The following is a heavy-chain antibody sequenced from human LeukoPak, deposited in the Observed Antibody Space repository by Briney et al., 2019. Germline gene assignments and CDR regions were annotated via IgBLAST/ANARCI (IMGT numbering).Heavy chain of an antibody. Sequence: PSQTLSLTCAISGDSVSSNSAAWDWIRQSPSRGLEWLGRTYYRSKWYNDYAVSVKSRITINPDTSKNQFSLQLNSVTPEDTAVYYCAREDGKVTRGYCSGGSCFFDYWGQGTLVTVSS. CDR3: AREDGKVTRGYCSGGSCFFDY. V-gene: IGHV6-1*01. CDR1: GDSVSSNSAA. D-gene: IGHD2-15*01. J-gene: IGHJ4*02. CDR2: TYYRSKWYN.